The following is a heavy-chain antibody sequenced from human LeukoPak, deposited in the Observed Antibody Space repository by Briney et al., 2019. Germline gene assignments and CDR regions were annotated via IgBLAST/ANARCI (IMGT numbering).Heavy chain of an antibody. CDR3: AKCMEPAARGSFDY. CDR2: IGGSGYTT. Sequence: GGSLRLSCAASGFTSNSYAMSWVRQAPGKGLEWVSAIGGSGYTTYYADSVKGRFTISRDNSKNTLYLQVNSLRAEDTAVYYCAKCMEPAARGSFDYWGQGTLVTVSS. V-gene: IGHV3-23*01. D-gene: IGHD2-2*01. J-gene: IGHJ4*02. CDR1: GFTSNSYA.